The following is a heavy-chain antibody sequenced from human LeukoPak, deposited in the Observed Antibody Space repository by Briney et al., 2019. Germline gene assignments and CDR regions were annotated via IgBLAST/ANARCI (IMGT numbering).Heavy chain of an antibody. V-gene: IGHV1-18*01. Sequence: ASVKVSCKASGYTFTSYGISWVRQAPGQGLEWMGWISAYNGNTNYAQKLQGRVTMTTDTSTSTAYMELRSLRSDDTAVYYCARGPYDFWSGYTAHAFDIWGQGTMVTVSS. J-gene: IGHJ3*02. CDR3: ARGPYDFWSGYTAHAFDI. CDR2: ISAYNGNT. D-gene: IGHD3-3*01. CDR1: GYTFTSYG.